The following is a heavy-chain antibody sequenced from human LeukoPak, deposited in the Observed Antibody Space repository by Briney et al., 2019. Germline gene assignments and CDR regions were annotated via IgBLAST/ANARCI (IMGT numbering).Heavy chain of an antibody. CDR2: ISPNSGDT. D-gene: IGHD3-16*01. CDR1: GYTFTGYY. CDR3: ARTPPGGDVDH. Sequence: ASVKVSCKASGYTFTGYYMHWVRQATGQGLEWMGWISPNSGDTGYAQEFQGRFTITRNTPLSTIYMELNSLRSEDTAVYYCARTPPGGDVDHWGEGTLVTVSS. V-gene: IGHV1-8*03. J-gene: IGHJ4*02.